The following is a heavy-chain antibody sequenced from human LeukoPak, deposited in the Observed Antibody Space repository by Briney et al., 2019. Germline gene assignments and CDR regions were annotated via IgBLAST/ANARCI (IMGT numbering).Heavy chain of an antibody. CDR3: ATTDGRDGNSGY. Sequence: PSETLSLTCAFEGVSLKSYQWSWVRQPPGKGLEGIGEVNHSGKTNYNPSLKGRLTISVDTSKSQVFLKLKSVTAADTAVYFCATTDGRDGNSGYWGQGTLVTVSS. D-gene: IGHD4-23*01. V-gene: IGHV4-34*01. CDR1: GVSLKSYQ. J-gene: IGHJ4*02. CDR2: VNHSGKT.